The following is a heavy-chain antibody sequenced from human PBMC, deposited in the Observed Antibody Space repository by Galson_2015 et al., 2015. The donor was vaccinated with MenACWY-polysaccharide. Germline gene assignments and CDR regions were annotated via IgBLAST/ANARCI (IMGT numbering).Heavy chain of an antibody. V-gene: IGHV3-49*03. J-gene: IGHJ4*02. CDR2: IRTNADGGAT. CDR1: GFSLGAWY. CDR3: TRDRPLDY. Sequence: SLRLSCAASGFSLGAWYMSWIRQAPGKGLEWIGFIRTNADGGATNYAASVRGRFTISRDDSRSIAYLEMNSLITEDTAVYFCTRDRPLDYWGQGTLVSVSS.